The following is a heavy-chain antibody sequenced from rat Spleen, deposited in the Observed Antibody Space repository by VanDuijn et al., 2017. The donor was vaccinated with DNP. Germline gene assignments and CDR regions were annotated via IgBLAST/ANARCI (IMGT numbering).Heavy chain of an antibody. J-gene: IGHJ2*01. CDR1: GFTFSNYA. CDR2: ITNSGSDT. CDR3: TTTLY. V-gene: IGHV5-27*01. Sequence: EVQLVESGGGLVQPGRSLKLSCAASGFTFSNYAMAWVRQAPTKGLEWVASITNSGSDTKYRDSVQGRFTISRDNAKSTLYLQMDSLRSEDTATYYCTTTLYWGQGVMVTVSS.